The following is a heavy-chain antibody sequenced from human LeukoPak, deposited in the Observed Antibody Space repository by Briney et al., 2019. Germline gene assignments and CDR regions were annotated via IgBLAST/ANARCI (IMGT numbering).Heavy chain of an antibody. V-gene: IGHV4-30-4*01. CDR3: ASRTIFGVVDY. D-gene: IGHD3-3*01. Sequence: PLQTLSLTCTVSGGSISSGDYYWSWSRQPPGKGLEWIGYIYYSGSTYYNPSLKGRVTISVDTSKNQFSLKLSSVTAADTAVYYCASRTIFGVVDYWGHGTLVTVSS. J-gene: IGHJ4*01. CDR1: GGSISSGDYY. CDR2: IYYSGST.